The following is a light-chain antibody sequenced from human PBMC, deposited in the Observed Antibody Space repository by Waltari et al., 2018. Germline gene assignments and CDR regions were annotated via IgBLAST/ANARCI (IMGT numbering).Light chain of an antibody. CDR3: LQYSTSPRT. CDR1: QSISSW. J-gene: IGKJ1*01. V-gene: IGKV1-12*01. Sequence: DIQMTQSPSSLSASVGDTVTITCRASQSISSWLAWYQQKPGKAPKLLIYKASSLQSGVPARFSGSGSGTDFTRTISSLQHKEFATYYCLQYSTSPRTFGQGTKVEI. CDR2: KAS.